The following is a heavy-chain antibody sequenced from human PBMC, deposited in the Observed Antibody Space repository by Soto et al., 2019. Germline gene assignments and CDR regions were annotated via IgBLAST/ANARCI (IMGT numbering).Heavy chain of an antibody. J-gene: IGHJ3*02. V-gene: IGHV3-43*01. CDR1: GFTFDDYT. CDR3: ARGGYYDSRSLGDAFDI. CDR2: ISWDGGST. Sequence: GGSLRLSCAASGFTFDDYTMHWVRQAPGKGLEWVSLISWDGGSTYYADSVKGRFTISRDNSKNSLYLQMNSLRTEDTALYYCARGGYYDSRSLGDAFDIWGQGTMVTVSS. D-gene: IGHD3-22*01.